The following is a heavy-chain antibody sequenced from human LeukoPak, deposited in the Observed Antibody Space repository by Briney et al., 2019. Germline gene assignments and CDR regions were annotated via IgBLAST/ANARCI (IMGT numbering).Heavy chain of an antibody. CDR1: GFTFSNYA. D-gene: IGHD3-22*01. Sequence: GGSLRLSCAASGFTFSNYAMSWVRQAPGKGLEWVSTISGPGSSSYSADSVKGRFTISRDNSKNTLYLQMHSLRAEDTAIYYCAKPSRDFDSSGYSHFDYWGQGTLVTVSS. CDR2: ISGPGSSS. CDR3: AKPSRDFDSSGYSHFDY. J-gene: IGHJ4*02. V-gene: IGHV3-23*01.